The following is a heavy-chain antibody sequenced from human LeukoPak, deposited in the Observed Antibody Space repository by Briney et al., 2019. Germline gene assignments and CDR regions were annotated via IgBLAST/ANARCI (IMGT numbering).Heavy chain of an antibody. J-gene: IGHJ5*02. CDR1: GGSISSYD. D-gene: IGHD3-16*02. Sequence: PSETLSLTCTVSGGSISSYDWSWIRQPPGKGLEWIGYIYYSGSTNYNPSLKSRVTISVDTSKNQFSLKLSSVTAADTAVYYCARNYDYVWGSYPPRGFDPWGQGTLVTVSS. CDR2: IYYSGST. CDR3: ARNYDYVWGSYPPRGFDP. V-gene: IGHV4-59*01.